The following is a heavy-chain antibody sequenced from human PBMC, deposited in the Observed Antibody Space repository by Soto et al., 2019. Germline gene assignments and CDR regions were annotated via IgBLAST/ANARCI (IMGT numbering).Heavy chain of an antibody. D-gene: IGHD6-13*01. CDR3: AREPRIAAAGGFDY. Sequence: KASETLSLTCTVSGGSISSGGYYWSWIRQHPGKGLEWIGYIYYSGSTYYNPSLKSRVTISVDTSKNQFSLKLSSVTAADTAVYYCAREPRIAAAGGFDYWGQGTLVTVSS. V-gene: IGHV4-31*03. CDR2: IYYSGST. J-gene: IGHJ4*02. CDR1: GGSISSGGYY.